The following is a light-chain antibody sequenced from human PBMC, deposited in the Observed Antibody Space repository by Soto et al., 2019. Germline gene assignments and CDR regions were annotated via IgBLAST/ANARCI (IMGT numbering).Light chain of an antibody. CDR1: RGVGSNF. V-gene: IGKV3-20*01. CDR2: GAS. CDR3: QQYGSSPPLT. Sequence: EIVLTQSPGTLSLSPGGRATLSCRASRGVGSNFLAWYQQKPGQAPRLLIYGASSRATGIPDRFSGSGSGTDFTLTISRLETEDFAVYYCQQYGSSPPLTFGGGTKVEIK. J-gene: IGKJ4*01.